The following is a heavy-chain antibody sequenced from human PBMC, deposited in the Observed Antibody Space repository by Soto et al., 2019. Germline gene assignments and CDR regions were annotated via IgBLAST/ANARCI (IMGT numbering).Heavy chain of an antibody. CDR2: INPNSGGT. Sequence: QVQLVQSGAEVKKPGASVKVSCKASGYTFTGYYMHWVRQAPGQGLEWMGWINPNSGGTNYAQKFQGRVTMTRDTSISTAYMELSRLRSDDTAVYYCASPLAYCGGDCPFDYWGQGTLVTVSS. D-gene: IGHD2-21*02. V-gene: IGHV1-2*02. CDR3: ASPLAYCGGDCPFDY. CDR1: GYTFTGYY. J-gene: IGHJ4*02.